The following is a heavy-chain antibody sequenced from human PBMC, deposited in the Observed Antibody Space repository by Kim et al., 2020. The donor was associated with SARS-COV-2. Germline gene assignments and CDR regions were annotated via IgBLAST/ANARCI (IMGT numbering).Heavy chain of an antibody. CDR2: ISYDGSNK. CDR3: ARDRKYQSKSYFDY. J-gene: IGHJ4*03. CDR1: GFTFSSYG. D-gene: IGHD2-2*01. Sequence: GGSLRLSCAASGFTFSSYGMHWVRQAPGKGLEWVAVISYDGSNKYYADSVKGRFTISRDNSKNTLYLQMTSLRAEDTAVYYCARDRKYQSKSYFDYWG. V-gene: IGHV3-33*05.